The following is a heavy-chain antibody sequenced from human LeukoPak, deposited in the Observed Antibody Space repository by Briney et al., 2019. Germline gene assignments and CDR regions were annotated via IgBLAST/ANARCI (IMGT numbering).Heavy chain of an antibody. CDR1: GGSISSRNYY. D-gene: IGHD3-10*01. J-gene: IGHJ4*02. Sequence: SETLSLTCTVSGGSISSRNYYWGWIRQPPGKGLEWIASIYYSGSTFYNPSLRRRVTISVDASNNQFSLKLSSVTAADTAVYYCARQGIFFGSGPFDSWGQGTLVTVSS. CDR3: ARQGIFFGSGPFDS. V-gene: IGHV4-39*07. CDR2: IYYSGST.